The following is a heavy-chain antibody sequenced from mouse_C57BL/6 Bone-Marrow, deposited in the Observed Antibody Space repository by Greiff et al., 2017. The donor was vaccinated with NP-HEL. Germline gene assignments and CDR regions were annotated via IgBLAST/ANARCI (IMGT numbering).Heavy chain of an antibody. J-gene: IGHJ1*03. V-gene: IGHV5-12*01. D-gene: IGHD1-1*01. CDR1: GFTFSDYY. Sequence: EVMLVESGGGLVQPGGSLKLSCAASGFTFSDYYMYWVRQTPEKRLEWVAYISNGGGSTYYPDTVKGRFTISRDNAKNTLYLQMSRLKSEDTAMYYCARQKIYYYGSSSLDWYFDVWGTGTTVTVSS. CDR3: ARQKIYYYGSSSLDWYFDV. CDR2: ISNGGGST.